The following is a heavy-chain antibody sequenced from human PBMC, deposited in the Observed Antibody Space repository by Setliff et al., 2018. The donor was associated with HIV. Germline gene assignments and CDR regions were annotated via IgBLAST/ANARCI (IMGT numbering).Heavy chain of an antibody. CDR1: GFTFRSYW. J-gene: IGHJ4*02. CDR3: ARDRFRGGVGTGLAEY. V-gene: IGHV3-74*01. D-gene: IGHD3-16*01. CDR2: INIDGGST. Sequence: PGGSLRLSCAASGFTFRSYWMYWVRQPPGKGLVWVARINIDGGSTNYADSVKGRFTISRDNAKNTLYLQMNGLSAEDTAVYYYARDRFRGGVGTGLAEYWGQGTVVTVSS.